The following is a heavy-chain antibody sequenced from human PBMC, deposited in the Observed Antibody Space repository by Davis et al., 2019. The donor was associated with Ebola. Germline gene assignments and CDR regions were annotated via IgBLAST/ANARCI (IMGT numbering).Heavy chain of an antibody. Sequence: LRLSCAVSGGSISSGGYSWSWIRQPPGKGLEWIGYIYHSGSTYYNPSLKSRVTISVDTSKNQFSLKLSSVTAADTAVYYCARHSYDILTGYSDYWGQGTLVTVSS. CDR3: ARHSYDILTGYSDY. CDR2: IYHSGST. V-gene: IGHV4-30-2*03. CDR1: GGSISSGGYS. D-gene: IGHD3-9*01. J-gene: IGHJ4*02.